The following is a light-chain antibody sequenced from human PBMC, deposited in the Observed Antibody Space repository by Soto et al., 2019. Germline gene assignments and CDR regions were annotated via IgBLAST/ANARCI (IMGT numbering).Light chain of an antibody. CDR3: QQYNKWPPWT. CDR1: QSVSSN. Sequence: EIVMTQSPATLSVSPGERATLSCRASQSVSSNLAWYQQKPGQAPRLLIYGASTRATGIPARFSGSGSGTEFTLTISSLQSEEIAVYYYQQYNKWPPWTFGQGTKVEIK. V-gene: IGKV3-15*01. J-gene: IGKJ1*01. CDR2: GAS.